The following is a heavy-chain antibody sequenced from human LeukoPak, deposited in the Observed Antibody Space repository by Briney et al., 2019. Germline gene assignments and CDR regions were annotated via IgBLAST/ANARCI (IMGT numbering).Heavy chain of an antibody. CDR1: GFTVIANY. J-gene: IGHJ3*02. CDR3: ARERGGVVGGSLDAFDI. CDR2: IYIGGNT. V-gene: IGHV3-53*01. Sequence: GGSLRLSCAASGFTVIANYMSWVRQAPGKGLEWVSVIYIGGNTYYADSVKGRFTISRDNSKNTLYLQMNSLRAEDTAVYYCARERGGVVGGSLDAFDIWGQGTMVTVSS. D-gene: IGHD1-26*01.